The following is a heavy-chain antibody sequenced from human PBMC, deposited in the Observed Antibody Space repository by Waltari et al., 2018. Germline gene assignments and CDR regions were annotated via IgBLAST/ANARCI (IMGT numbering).Heavy chain of an antibody. J-gene: IGHJ6*02. CDR3: ASRPIMVQGGVAGMDV. V-gene: IGHV1-2*06. Sequence: QVQLVQSGAEVKKPGASVKVSCKASGYTFTGYYMHWVRQAPGQGLEWMGRINPNSGGTNYAQKFQGRVTITTDESTSTAYMELSSLRSEDTAVYYCASRPIMVQGGVAGMDVWGQGTTVTVSS. CDR2: INPNSGGT. D-gene: IGHD3-10*01. CDR1: GYTFTGYY.